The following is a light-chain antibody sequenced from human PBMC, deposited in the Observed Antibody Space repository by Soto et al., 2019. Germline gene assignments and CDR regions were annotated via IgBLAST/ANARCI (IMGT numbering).Light chain of an antibody. J-gene: IGKJ1*01. Sequence: EIVMTQSPGTLSLSPGERATLSCRASQSVSSRLAWYQQKPGQAPRLLISGASSRATGIPDRFSGSGFGTDFTLTISSLQAEDVAVYYCQQYCATPWTFGQGTKVEIK. V-gene: IGKV3-20*01. CDR3: QQYCATPWT. CDR2: GAS. CDR1: QSVSSR.